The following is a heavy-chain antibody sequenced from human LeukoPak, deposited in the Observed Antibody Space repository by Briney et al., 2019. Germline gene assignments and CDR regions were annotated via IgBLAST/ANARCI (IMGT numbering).Heavy chain of an antibody. J-gene: IGHJ4*02. Sequence: ASVKVSCKASGYTFTGYYMHWVRQAPGQGLEWMGWINPNSGGTNYAQKFQGRVTMTRDTSISTAYMELSRLRSDDTAVYYCARGYYYGSGSYYSDYWGQGTLVTVSS. D-gene: IGHD3-10*01. CDR3: ARGYYYGSGSYYSDY. CDR1: GYTFTGYY. V-gene: IGHV1-2*02. CDR2: INPNSGGT.